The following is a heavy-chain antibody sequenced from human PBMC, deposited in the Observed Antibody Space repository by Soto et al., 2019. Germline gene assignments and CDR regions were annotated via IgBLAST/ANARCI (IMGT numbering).Heavy chain of an antibody. V-gene: IGHV1-18*01. J-gene: IGHJ4*02. CDR3: ARDRLRGYDSSGFYS. CDR1: GYIFSDYG. Sequence: ASVKVSCKSSGYIFSDYGITWVRQAPGQGLEWMGWISGYNGNTNYAQKFEDRVTMTTDTSTNTVFLELRSLKSDDTAIYYCARDRLRGYDSSGFYSWGQGTMVTVSS. CDR2: ISGYNGNT. D-gene: IGHD3-22*01.